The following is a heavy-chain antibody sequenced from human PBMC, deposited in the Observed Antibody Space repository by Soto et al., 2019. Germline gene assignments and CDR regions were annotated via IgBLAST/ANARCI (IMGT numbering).Heavy chain of an antibody. CDR3: ARVNMELNYAFDI. J-gene: IGHJ3*02. Sequence: GSLRLSCAASGFTFSTYAMHWLRQAPGKGLEYVSAISSDGGSTYYADSVKGRFTISRDNAKNTLYLQMNSLRAEDMAVYYCARVNMELNYAFDIWGQGTMVTVSS. CDR1: GFTFSTYA. V-gene: IGHV3-64*02. D-gene: IGHD1-7*01. CDR2: ISSDGGST.